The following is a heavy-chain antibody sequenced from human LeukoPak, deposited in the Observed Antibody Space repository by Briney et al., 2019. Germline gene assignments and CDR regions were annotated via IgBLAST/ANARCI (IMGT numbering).Heavy chain of an antibody. D-gene: IGHD4-17*01. CDR2: INPNSGGT. J-gene: IGHJ5*02. V-gene: IGHV1-2*06. CDR1: GYTFTGYY. CDR3: ARVNYGNTWFDP. Sequence: ASVKVSCKASGYTFTGYYMHWVRQAPGQGLEWMGRINPNSGGTNYAQKFQGRVTMTRDTSISTAYVELSRLRSDDTAVYYCARVNYGNTWFDPWGQGTLVTVSS.